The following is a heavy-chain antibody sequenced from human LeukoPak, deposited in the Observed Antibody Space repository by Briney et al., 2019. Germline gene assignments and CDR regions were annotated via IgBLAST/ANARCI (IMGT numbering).Heavy chain of an antibody. D-gene: IGHD3/OR15-3a*01. Sequence: PSETLSLTCTVSGYSISNGYYWDWIRQPPGRGLEWIGNIYRSGSTSYNPSLKSRVTISVDTSKDQFSLKLSSVTAADTAVYYCARDLDFWTGNWFDPWGQGTLVTVSS. V-gene: IGHV4-38-2*02. J-gene: IGHJ5*02. CDR2: IYRSGST. CDR3: ARDLDFWTGNWFDP. CDR1: GYSISNGYY.